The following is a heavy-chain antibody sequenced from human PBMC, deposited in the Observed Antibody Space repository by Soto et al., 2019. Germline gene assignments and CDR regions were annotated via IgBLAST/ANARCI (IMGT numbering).Heavy chain of an antibody. CDR2: ISAYNGNT. V-gene: IGHV1-18*01. J-gene: IGHJ3*02. CDR3: ARDLGDAFDM. Sequence: QVQLVRSGAEVKKPGASVKVSCKASAYTFTSYGISWVRQAPGQGLEWMGWISAYNGNTHYARRLQGRVTMATDTSTSTAYMELRSLRSDDTAVYYCARDLGDAFDMWGQGTMVAVSS. CDR1: AYTFTSYG.